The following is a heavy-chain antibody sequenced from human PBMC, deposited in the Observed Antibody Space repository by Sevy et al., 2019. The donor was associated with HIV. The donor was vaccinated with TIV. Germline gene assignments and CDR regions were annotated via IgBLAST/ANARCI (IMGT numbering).Heavy chain of an antibody. D-gene: IGHD1-26*01. V-gene: IGHV3-21*06. CDR3: ARGPPDGSYDYFDY. Sequence: GGSLRLSCAASGFTFSSFNMNWVRQTPGKGLEWVSSISGLSNYIYYAESLKGRFIISRDNAKNTLYLQMNSLRADDTAVYYCARGPPDGSYDYFDYWDQGTLVTVSS. CDR1: GFTFSSFN. J-gene: IGHJ4*02. CDR2: ISGLSNYI.